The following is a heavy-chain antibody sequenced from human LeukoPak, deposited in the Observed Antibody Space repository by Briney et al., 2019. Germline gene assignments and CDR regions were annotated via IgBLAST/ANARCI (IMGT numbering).Heavy chain of an antibody. V-gene: IGHV3-48*03. CDR1: GFTFSSYE. CDR2: ISSSGSTI. CDR3: ARDLSGIAGYTYGRGIDY. D-gene: IGHD5-18*01. Sequence: GGSLRLSCAASGFTFSSYEMNWVRQAPGKGLEWVSYISSSGSTIYYADSVKGRFTISRDNAKTSLYLQMNSLRAEDTAVYYCARDLSGIAGYTYGRGIDYWGQGTLVTVSS. J-gene: IGHJ4*02.